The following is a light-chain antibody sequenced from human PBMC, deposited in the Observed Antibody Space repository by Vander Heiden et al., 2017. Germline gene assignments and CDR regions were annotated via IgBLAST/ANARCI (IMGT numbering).Light chain of an antibody. CDR1: TGPVTNDHS. CDR3: LFSSGGDVF. Sequence: QTVVTQEPSLTVFPGNTVTLTCGSSTGPVTNDHSPFWFQQKSGQAPRTLIYETAKRESWTPARFAGSLLGDKAALTISGAQPEDEADYYCLFSSGGDVFFGGGTKLTVL. J-gene: IGLJ2*01. CDR2: ETA. V-gene: IGLV7-46*01.